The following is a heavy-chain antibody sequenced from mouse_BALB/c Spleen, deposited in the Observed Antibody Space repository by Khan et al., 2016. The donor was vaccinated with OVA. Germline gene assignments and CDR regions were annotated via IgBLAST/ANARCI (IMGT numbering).Heavy chain of an antibody. CDR2: INPHIGET. D-gene: IGHD1-1*01. J-gene: IGHJ2*01. Sequence: EVQLQESGPELVKPGTSVKISCKASGYSFTGYFMNWVMHSHGKSLEWIGRINPHIGETLYHPKFKAKATLTAAESSSTAHMELRSLASEDSAVYYCTRIYRSDFDYWGQGTTLTVAS. CDR1: GYSFTGYF. CDR3: TRIYRSDFDY. V-gene: IGHV1-20*02.